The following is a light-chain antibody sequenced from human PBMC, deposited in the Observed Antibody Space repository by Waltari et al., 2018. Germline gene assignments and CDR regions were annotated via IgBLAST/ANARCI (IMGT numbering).Light chain of an antibody. CDR3: QQRSHWPMYT. Sequence: IVLTQSPATLSLSPGDRATLSCRASESISRQLAWYQQKPGQAPRILIYDTSNRAAGIPARFSGSGSGTDFSLTISSLEPEDFVVYYCQQRSHWPMYTFGQGTKLEIK. V-gene: IGKV3-11*01. J-gene: IGKJ2*01. CDR2: DTS. CDR1: ESISRQ.